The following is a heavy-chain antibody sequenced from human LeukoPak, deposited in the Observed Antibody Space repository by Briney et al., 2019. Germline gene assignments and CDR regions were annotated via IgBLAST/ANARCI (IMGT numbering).Heavy chain of an antibody. Sequence: PSETLSLTCTVSGGSISSVDYYWGWIRQPPGKGLEWIGYIYYSGSTYYNPSLKSRVTISVDTSKNQFSLKLSSVTAADTAVYYCARDLAYLDYWGQGTLVTVSS. CDR2: IYYSGST. CDR1: GGSISSVDYY. J-gene: IGHJ4*02. V-gene: IGHV4-30-4*01. CDR3: ARDLAYLDY.